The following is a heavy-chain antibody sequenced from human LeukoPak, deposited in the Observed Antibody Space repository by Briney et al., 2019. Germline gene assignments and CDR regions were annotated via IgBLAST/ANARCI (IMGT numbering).Heavy chain of an antibody. J-gene: IGHJ6*02. Sequence: GGSLRLSCAASGFTFRNYAMSWVRQAPGKGLEWVSAISGSGGSTYYADSVKGRFTISRDNSKNTLYPQMNSLRGEDTAVYYCAKDLGNWVVKGMDVWGQGTTVTVSS. D-gene: IGHD3-22*01. CDR1: GFTFRNYA. CDR3: AKDLGNWVVKGMDV. CDR2: ISGSGGST. V-gene: IGHV3-23*01.